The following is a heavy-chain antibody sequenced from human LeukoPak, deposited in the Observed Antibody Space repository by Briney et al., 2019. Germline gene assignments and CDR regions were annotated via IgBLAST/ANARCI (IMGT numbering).Heavy chain of an antibody. D-gene: IGHD3-10*01. Sequence: GGSLRLSCAASGFTFSSYSMNWVRQAPGKGLEWVSSISSSSSYIYYADSVKGRFTISRDNAKNSLYLQMNSLRAEDTAVYYCARDRGYYGSGSYYNGWFDLWGQGTLVTVSS. CDR1: GFTFSSYS. J-gene: IGHJ5*02. CDR3: ARDRGYYGSGSYYNGWFDL. V-gene: IGHV3-21*01. CDR2: ISSSSSYI.